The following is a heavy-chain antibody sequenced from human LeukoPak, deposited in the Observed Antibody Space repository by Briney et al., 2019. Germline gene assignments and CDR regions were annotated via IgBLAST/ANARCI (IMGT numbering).Heavy chain of an antibody. CDR1: GGSISSSSYY. V-gene: IGHV4-39*01. CDR2: IYYSGST. J-gene: IGHJ4*02. CDR3: ANLLLWFGEYYFDY. D-gene: IGHD3-10*01. Sequence: SETLSLTCTVSGGSISSSSYYWGWIRQPPGKGLEWIGSIYYSGSTYYNPSLKSRVTISVDTSKNQFSLKLSSVTAADTAVYYCANLLLWFGEYYFDYWGQGTLVAVSS.